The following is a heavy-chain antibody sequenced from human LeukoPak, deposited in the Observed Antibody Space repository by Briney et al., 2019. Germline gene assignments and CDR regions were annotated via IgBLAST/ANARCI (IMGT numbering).Heavy chain of an antibody. D-gene: IGHD6-13*01. V-gene: IGHV3-30*18. CDR2: ISYEGSNK. CDR3: AKVGFSSSWYHYYYYGMDV. J-gene: IGHJ6*02. CDR1: GFTFSSYG. Sequence: PGRSLRLSCAASGFTFSSYGMHWVRPAPGKGLEWVAVISYEGSNKYYADSVKGRFTISRDNYKNTLYLQMNSLRAEDTAVYYCAKVGFSSSWYHYYYYGMDVWGQGTTVTVSS.